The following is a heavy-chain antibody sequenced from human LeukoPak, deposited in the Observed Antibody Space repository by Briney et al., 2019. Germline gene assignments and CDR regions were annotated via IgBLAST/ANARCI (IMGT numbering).Heavy chain of an antibody. J-gene: IGHJ5*02. CDR1: GGSLSSYY. Sequence: SETLSLTCTVSGGSLSSYYWSWIRQPPGKGLEWIGYIYYSGSTNYNPSLRSRVTISVDTSKNQFSLKLSSVTAADTAVYYCAREGYYDSRGYYTNWFDPWGQGTLVTVSS. CDR3: AREGYYDSRGYYTNWFDP. CDR2: IYYSGST. D-gene: IGHD3-22*01. V-gene: IGHV4-59*01.